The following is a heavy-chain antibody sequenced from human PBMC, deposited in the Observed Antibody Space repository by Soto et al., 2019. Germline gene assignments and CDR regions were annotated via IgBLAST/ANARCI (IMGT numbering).Heavy chain of an antibody. CDR2: ISGSGGST. J-gene: IGHJ4*02. D-gene: IGHD1-1*01. V-gene: IGHV3-23*01. CDR3: AKCLLEWLLTGYFDY. Sequence: PGGSLRVSYAASGFTFRSYAMSWVRQAPGKGLEWVSAISGSGGSTYYADSVKGRFTISRDNSKNTLYLQMNSLRAEDTAVYYCAKCLLEWLLTGYFDYWGQGTLVTVTS. CDR1: GFTFRSYA.